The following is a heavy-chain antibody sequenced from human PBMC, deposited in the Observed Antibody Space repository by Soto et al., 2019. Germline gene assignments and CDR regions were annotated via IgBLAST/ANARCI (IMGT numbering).Heavy chain of an antibody. V-gene: IGHV5-51*01. CDR1: GYSFTSYW. J-gene: IGHJ4*02. D-gene: IGHD3-9*01. CDR3: ARHATYYDILSGYCFDY. CDR2: INPGDSET. Sequence: GESLKISCKGSGYSFTSYWIAWVRQMPGKGLEWMAIINPGDSETKYSPSFQGQVTISADKSINTAYLQWSSLKASDTAMYYCARHATYYDILSGYCFDYWVQGTQVTVSS.